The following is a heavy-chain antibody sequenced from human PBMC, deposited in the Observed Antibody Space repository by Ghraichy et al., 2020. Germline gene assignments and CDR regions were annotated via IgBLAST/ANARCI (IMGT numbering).Heavy chain of an antibody. V-gene: IGHV3-30*02. CDR3: AKDYYGWGSYSRGPDY. D-gene: IGHD3-10*01. J-gene: IGHJ4*02. CDR2: IKDDGSNK. Sequence: GGSLRLSCAASGFTFSNYGMHWVRQAPGKGLEWVTFIKDDGSNKYYADSVKGRFTISRDNSKNTLYLQMNSLRAEDTAIYYCAKDYYGWGSYSRGPDYWGQGTLVTVSS. CDR1: GFTFSNYG.